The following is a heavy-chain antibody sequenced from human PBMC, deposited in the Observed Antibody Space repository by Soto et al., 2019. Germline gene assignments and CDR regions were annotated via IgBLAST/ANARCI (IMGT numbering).Heavy chain of an antibody. CDR3: ARQRFTVIMGPGEFDY. Sequence: QLQLQESGPGLVKPSETLSLTCTVSGGSISSTTYYWGWIRQPPGKGLEWIGSIYYSGSTHYSPSLGSGVTISVDTSKNQFSLRLTSVTAADTAMYYCARQRFTVIMGPGEFDYWGQGTLVTVSS. J-gene: IGHJ4*02. CDR2: IYYSGST. D-gene: IGHD3-22*01. CDR1: GGSISSTTYY. V-gene: IGHV4-39*01.